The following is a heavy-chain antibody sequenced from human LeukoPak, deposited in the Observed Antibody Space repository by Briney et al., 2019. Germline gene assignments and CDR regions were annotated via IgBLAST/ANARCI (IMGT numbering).Heavy chain of an antibody. Sequence: SETLSLTCTVSGGSISSYYWSWIRQPPGKGLEWMGYIYYSGSTNYNPSLKSRVTISVDTSKNQFSLKLSSVTAADTAVYYCAREGAVYDSSGYNIGDYFDYWGQGTLVTVSS. CDR1: GGSISSYY. V-gene: IGHV4-59*01. D-gene: IGHD3-22*01. J-gene: IGHJ4*02. CDR2: IYYSGST. CDR3: AREGAVYDSSGYNIGDYFDY.